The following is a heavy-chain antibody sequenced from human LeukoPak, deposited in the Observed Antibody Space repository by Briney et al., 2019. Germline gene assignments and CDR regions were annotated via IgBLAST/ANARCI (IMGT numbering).Heavy chain of an antibody. Sequence: SVKVSCKASGYTFTSYDINWVRQAPGQGLEWMGRIIPILGIANYAQKFQGRVTITADKSTSTAYMELSSLRSEDTAVYYCARGDGYKKAFDIWGQGTMVTVSS. J-gene: IGHJ3*02. CDR3: ARGDGYKKAFDI. D-gene: IGHD5-24*01. CDR1: GYTFTSYD. V-gene: IGHV1-69*04. CDR2: IIPILGIA.